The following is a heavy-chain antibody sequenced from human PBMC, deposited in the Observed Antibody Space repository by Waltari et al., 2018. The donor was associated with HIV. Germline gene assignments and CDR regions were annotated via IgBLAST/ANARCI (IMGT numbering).Heavy chain of an antibody. J-gene: IGHJ4*02. CDR3: ARDINGGWGY. CDR2: ISRSSSSI. V-gene: IGHV3-48*01. CDR1: GFTFGNYP. Sequence: EVQLVESGGGLVQPGGSLRLSCAASGFTFGNYPMYWVRQDPGEGLEWVSYISRSSSSIFYADSVKGRFTISRDNAKNSLYLQMNSLRVEDTAVYYCARDINGGWGYWGQGTLVTVAS. D-gene: IGHD7-27*01.